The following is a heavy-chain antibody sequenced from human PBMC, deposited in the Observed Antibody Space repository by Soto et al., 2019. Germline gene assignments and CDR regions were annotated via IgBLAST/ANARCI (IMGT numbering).Heavy chain of an antibody. Sequence: ASVKVSCKASGYTFTSYAMHWVRQAPGQRLEWMGWINAGNGNTKYSQKFQGRVTITRDTSASTAYMELSSLRSEDTAVYYCARGRIGYYYYYYMDVWGKGTTVTVSS. J-gene: IGHJ6*03. CDR1: GYTFTSYA. D-gene: IGHD2-15*01. V-gene: IGHV1-3*01. CDR2: INAGNGNT. CDR3: ARGRIGYYYYYYMDV.